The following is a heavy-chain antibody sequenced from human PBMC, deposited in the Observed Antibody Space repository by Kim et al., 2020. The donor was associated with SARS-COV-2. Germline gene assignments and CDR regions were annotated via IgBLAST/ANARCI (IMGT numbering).Heavy chain of an antibody. CDR2: SYI. V-gene: IGHV3-21*01. D-gene: IGHD6-13*01. Sequence: SYIYYEDSGKGRFTIARDNAKNALYLQMNSLRAEDTAVYYCARGAPAGPRWGQGTLVTVSS. J-gene: IGHJ4*02. CDR3: ARGAPAGPR.